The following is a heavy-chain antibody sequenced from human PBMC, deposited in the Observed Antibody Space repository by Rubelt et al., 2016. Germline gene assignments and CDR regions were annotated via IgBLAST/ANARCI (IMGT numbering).Heavy chain of an antibody. CDR3: ATGHSYVPYFDY. CDR2: IIPILGIA. CDR1: GGTFSSYA. V-gene: IGHV1-69*04. Sequence: LVQSGAEVKKPGSPVKVSCKASGGTFSSYAISWVRQAPGQGLEWMGRIIPILGIANYAQKFQGRVTITADKSTSTAYMELSSLRSEDTAVYYCATGHSYVPYFDYWGQGTLVTVSS. D-gene: IGHD5-18*01. J-gene: IGHJ4*02.